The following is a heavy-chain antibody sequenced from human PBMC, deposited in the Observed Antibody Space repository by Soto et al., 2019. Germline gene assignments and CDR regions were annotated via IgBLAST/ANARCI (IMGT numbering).Heavy chain of an antibody. Sequence: TGGSLRLSCAASGFIFDDCAMHWVRQAPGKGLEWVSLITWDGGSTFYGDSVKGRFTVSRDNSKNSLYLEMNSLRADDTALYFCAKDLSPYSSSSMDVWGQGTTVTVSS. V-gene: IGHV3-43D*04. CDR2: ITWDGGST. CDR3: AKDLSPYSSSSMDV. J-gene: IGHJ6*02. CDR1: GFIFDDCA. D-gene: IGHD6-6*01.